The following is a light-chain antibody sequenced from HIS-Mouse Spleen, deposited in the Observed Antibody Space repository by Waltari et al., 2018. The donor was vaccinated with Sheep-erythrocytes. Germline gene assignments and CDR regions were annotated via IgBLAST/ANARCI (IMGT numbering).Light chain of an antibody. V-gene: IGKV3-15*01. Sequence: EIVMTQSPATLSVSPGERAPLSCRASQSVSSNLAWYQQKPGQAPRLLIYGASTRATGIPARFSGSGPGTEFTLTISSMQSEDFAVYYCQQYNNWMYTFGQGTKLEIK. CDR3: QQYNNWMYT. J-gene: IGKJ2*01. CDR1: QSVSSN. CDR2: GAS.